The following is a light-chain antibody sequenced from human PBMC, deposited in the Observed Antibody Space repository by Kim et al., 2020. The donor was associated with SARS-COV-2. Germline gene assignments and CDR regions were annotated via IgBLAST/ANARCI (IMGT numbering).Light chain of an antibody. CDR1: QSVSSN. V-gene: IGKV3-15*01. Sequence: SVSPGERATLSCRASQSVSSNLAWYQQTFGQAPRLLIYVASTRATGIPARFSGSGSGTEFTLTISSLQSEDFAVYYCQQYNNWPYTFGQGTKLEI. J-gene: IGKJ2*01. CDR3: QQYNNWPYT. CDR2: VAS.